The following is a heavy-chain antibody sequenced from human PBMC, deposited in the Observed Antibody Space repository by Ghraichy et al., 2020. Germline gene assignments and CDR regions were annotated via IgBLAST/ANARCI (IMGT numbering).Heavy chain of an antibody. CDR2: IFSNDEK. CDR1: GFSLSNARMG. D-gene: IGHD3-3*01. CDR3: AGFESGYYAPDYYYGMDV. V-gene: IGHV2-26*01. J-gene: IGHJ6*02. Sequence: SGPTLVKPTETLTLTCTVSGFSLSNARMGVSWIRQPPGKALEWLAHIFSNDEKSYSTSLKSRLTISKDTSKSQVVLTMTNMDPVDTATYYCAGFESGYYAPDYYYGMDVWGQGTTVTVSS.